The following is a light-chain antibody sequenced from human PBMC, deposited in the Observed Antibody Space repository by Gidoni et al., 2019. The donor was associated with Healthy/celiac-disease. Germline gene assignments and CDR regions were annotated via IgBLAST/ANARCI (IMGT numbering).Light chain of an antibody. CDR3: QQRSNWPRG. CDR1: QSVSSY. V-gene: IGKV3-11*01. CDR2: DAS. Sequence: EIVLTQSPATLSLSPGERATLSCRASQSVSSYLAWYQQKPGQAPRLLIYDASNRATGIPARFSGSGSGTDFTLTISSLVPEDFAVYYCQQRSNWPRGFGGGTKVEIK. J-gene: IGKJ4*01.